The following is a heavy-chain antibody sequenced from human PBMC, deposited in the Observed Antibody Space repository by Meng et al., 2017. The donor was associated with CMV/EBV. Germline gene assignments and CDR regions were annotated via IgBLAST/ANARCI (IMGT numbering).Heavy chain of an antibody. J-gene: IGHJ4*02. Sequence: GESLKISCAASGFTFSSYWMSWVRQAPGKGLEWVANIKQDGSEKYYVDSVKGRFTISRDNAENSLYLQMNSLRAEDTAVYYCARDPFRQEGGHYWGQGTLVTVSS. CDR2: IKQDGSEK. CDR3: ARDPFRQEGGHY. D-gene: IGHD2-15*01. CDR1: GFTFSSYW. V-gene: IGHV3-7*01.